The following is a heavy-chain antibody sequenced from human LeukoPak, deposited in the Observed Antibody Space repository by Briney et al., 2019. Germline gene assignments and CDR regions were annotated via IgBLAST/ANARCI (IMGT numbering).Heavy chain of an antibody. CDR1: GGSISSSSYY. D-gene: IGHD2/OR15-2a*01. V-gene: IGHV4-39*01. CDR3: ARLLQIRGHYMDV. J-gene: IGHJ6*03. Sequence: SETLSLTCTVSGGSISSSSYYWGWIRQPPGKGLEWIGSIYYSGSIYYNPSLKSRVTISVDTSKNQFSLKLSSVTAADTAVYYCARLLQIRGHYMDVWGKGTTVTISS. CDR2: IYYSGSI.